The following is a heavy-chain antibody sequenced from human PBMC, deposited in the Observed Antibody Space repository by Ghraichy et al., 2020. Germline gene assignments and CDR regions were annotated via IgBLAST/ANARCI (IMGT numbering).Heavy chain of an antibody. CDR1: GFTFDDYG. D-gene: IGHD3-3*01. CDR2: INWNGGST. J-gene: IGHJ6*03. CDR3: ARVIYDFWNGCLSLKGYYMDV. Sequence: GGSLRLSCAASGFTFDDYGMSWVRQAPGKGLEWVSGINWNGGSTGYADSVKGRFTISRDNAKNSLYLQMNSLRAEDTALYYCARVIYDFWNGCLSLKGYYMDVWGKGTTVTVSS. V-gene: IGHV3-20*04.